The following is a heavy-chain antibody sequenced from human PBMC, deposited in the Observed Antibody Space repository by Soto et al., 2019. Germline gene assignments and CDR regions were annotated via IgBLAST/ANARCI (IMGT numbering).Heavy chain of an antibody. J-gene: IGHJ6*02. D-gene: IGHD3-16*01. V-gene: IGHV1-18*01. CDR2: ISPYTGNT. CDR3: VLVDNYVTPTPQDV. CDR1: GYIFVNYG. Sequence: QVQLVQSGDEVKKPGASVKVSCKAYGYIFVNYGIAWVRQAPGQGLEWMGWISPYTGNTHSASKVQGRLTMTTDKSTSTGYMDLGILTSDDTAVYYCVLVDNYVTPTPQDVWGQGTTVTVSS.